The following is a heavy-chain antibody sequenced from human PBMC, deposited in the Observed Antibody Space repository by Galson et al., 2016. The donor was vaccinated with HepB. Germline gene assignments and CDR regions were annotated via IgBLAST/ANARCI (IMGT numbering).Heavy chain of an antibody. CDR1: GYTFTGYY. CDR2: INPNSGGT. V-gene: IGHV1-2*06. Sequence: SVKVSCKASGYTFTGYYMHWVRQAPGQGLEWMGRINPNSGGTNYAQKFQGRVTMTRDTSISTAYMELSRLRSDDTAVYYCARSLGYCSGGSCRPSDYWGQGTLVTVSS. J-gene: IGHJ4*02. D-gene: IGHD2-15*01. CDR3: ARSLGYCSGGSCRPSDY.